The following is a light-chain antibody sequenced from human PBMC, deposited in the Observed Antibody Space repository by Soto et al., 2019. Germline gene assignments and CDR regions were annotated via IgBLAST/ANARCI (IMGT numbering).Light chain of an antibody. CDR3: SSYSTTTTPCV. V-gene: IGLV2-8*01. CDR1: SSDVGAYNY. Sequence: QSVLTQPPSASGSPGQSVTISCTGTSSDVGAYNYVSWYQQHPGKAPKLMIYEVSKRPSGVPDRFSGSKSGNTASLTVSGLQAEDEADYYCSSYSTTTTPCVFGTGTKVTVL. CDR2: EVS. J-gene: IGLJ1*01.